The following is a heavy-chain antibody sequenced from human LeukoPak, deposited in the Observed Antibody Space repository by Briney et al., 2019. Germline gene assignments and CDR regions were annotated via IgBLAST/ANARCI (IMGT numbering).Heavy chain of an antibody. Sequence: SVKVSCTASGGTFSSYAISWVRQAPGQGLEWMGGIIPIFGTANYAQKFQGRVTITADESTSTAYMELSSLRSEDTAVYYCARALGYCSSTSCYSYYYYYGMDVWGKGTTVTVSS. CDR1: GGTFSSYA. V-gene: IGHV1-69*13. J-gene: IGHJ6*04. CDR3: ARALGYCSSTSCYSYYYYYGMDV. CDR2: IIPIFGTA. D-gene: IGHD2-2*01.